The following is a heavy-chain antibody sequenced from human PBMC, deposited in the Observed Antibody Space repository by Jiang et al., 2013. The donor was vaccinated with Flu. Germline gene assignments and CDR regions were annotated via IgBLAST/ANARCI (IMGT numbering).Heavy chain of an antibody. CDR1: GYTFIGYY. J-gene: IGHJ4*02. CDR3: ARVQVTTIVVGFDY. CDR2: INPNSGGT. Sequence: EVKKPGASVKVSCKASGYTFIGYYMHWVRQAPGQGLEWMGWINPNSGGTNYAQNFQGRVTMTRDTSISTAYMELSSLRSDDTAVYYCARVQVTTIVVGFDYWGQGSLVTVSS. D-gene: IGHD3-22*01. V-gene: IGHV1-2*02.